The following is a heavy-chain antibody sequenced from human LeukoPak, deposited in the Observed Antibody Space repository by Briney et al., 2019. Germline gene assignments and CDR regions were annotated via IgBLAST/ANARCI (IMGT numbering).Heavy chain of an antibody. D-gene: IGHD4-17*01. J-gene: IGHJ3*02. CDR2: ISNSSSYI. Sequence: GGSLRLSCAASGFTFSSYSMNWVRQAPGKGLEWVSSISNSSSYIYYADSVKGRFTISRDNAKNSLYLQMNSLRAEDTAVYYCARRLRIDAFDIWGQGTMVTVSS. CDR3: ARRLRIDAFDI. V-gene: IGHV3-21*01. CDR1: GFTFSSYS.